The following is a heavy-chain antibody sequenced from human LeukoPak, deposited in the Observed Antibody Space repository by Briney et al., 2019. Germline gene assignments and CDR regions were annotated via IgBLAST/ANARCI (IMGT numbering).Heavy chain of an antibody. V-gene: IGHV3-7*04. J-gene: IGHJ1*01. Sequence: RGSLRLSCAASGFTFSDYWMTWVRQAPGQGLAWVAHINQDGSEQHFVGSVQGRFTISRDNDMNTLYLQVNSLRAEDTAGYYCAGGALDYWGQGTPVTVSS. CDR3: AGGALDY. CDR1: GFTFSDYW. CDR2: INQDGSEQ. D-gene: IGHD3-16*01.